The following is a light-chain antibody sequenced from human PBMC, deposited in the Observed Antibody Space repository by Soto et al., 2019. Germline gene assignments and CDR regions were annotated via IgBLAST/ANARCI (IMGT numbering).Light chain of an antibody. V-gene: IGLV2-8*01. CDR2: EVT. CDR1: SSDVGGYDY. Sequence: QSVLTQPPSASGSPGQSVTISCTGTSSDVGGYDYVSWYQQHAGKAPKLMIYEVTKRPSGVPDRFSGSKSGNTASLTVSGLQAEGEADYYCSSYAASNNFVFGTGTKVTVL. J-gene: IGLJ1*01. CDR3: SSYAASNNFV.